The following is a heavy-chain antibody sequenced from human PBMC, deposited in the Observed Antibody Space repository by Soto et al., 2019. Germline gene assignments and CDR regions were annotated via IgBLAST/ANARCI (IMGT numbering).Heavy chain of an antibody. CDR3: ARGQSSLLLDC. CDR2: INHSGST. Sequence: QVQLQQWGAGLLKPSETLSLTCAVYGGSFSGYYWSWIRQPPGKGLEWIGEINHSGSTNYNPSLTRRVTISVDTSKNQLSLKLSSVTAADTAVYYCARGQSSLLLDCWGQGVLVTVSS. J-gene: IGHJ4*02. CDR1: GGSFSGYY. V-gene: IGHV4-34*01. D-gene: IGHD2-8*02.